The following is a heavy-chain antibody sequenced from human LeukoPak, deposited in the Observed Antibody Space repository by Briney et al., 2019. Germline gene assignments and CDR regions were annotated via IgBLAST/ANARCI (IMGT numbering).Heavy chain of an antibody. J-gene: IGHJ4*02. V-gene: IGHV3-30*03. CDR2: ISYDGSNK. D-gene: IGHD3-16*01. CDR1: GFTFSSYG. Sequence: GGSLRLSCAASGFTFSSYGMHWVRQAPGKGLEWVAVISYDGSNKYYADSVKGRFTISRDNSKNTLYLQMNSLRAEDTAVYYCATLSGPGETLDYCGQGTLGTVSS. CDR3: ATLSGPGETLDY.